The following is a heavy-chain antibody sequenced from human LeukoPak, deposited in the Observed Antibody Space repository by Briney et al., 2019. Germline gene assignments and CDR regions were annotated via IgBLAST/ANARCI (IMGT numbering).Heavy chain of an antibody. V-gene: IGHV3-30-3*01. D-gene: IGHD6-6*01. CDR3: ARDTAARTTFDI. Sequence: GGSLRLSCAASGFTFSGYPIHWVRQAPGKGLEWVAVISYDGGNKYYADSVKGRFTISRDNAKNSLYLQMNSLRAEDTAVYYCARDTAARTTFDIWGQGTMVTVSS. CDR2: ISYDGGNK. J-gene: IGHJ3*02. CDR1: GFTFSGYP.